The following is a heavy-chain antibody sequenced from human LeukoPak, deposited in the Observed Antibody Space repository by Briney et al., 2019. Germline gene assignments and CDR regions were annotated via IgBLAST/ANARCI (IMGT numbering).Heavy chain of an antibody. J-gene: IGHJ5*02. Sequence: PSETQSLTCTVSGGSISSSSYYWGWIRQPPGKGLEWIGSIYYSGSTYYNPSLKSRVTISVDTSKNQFSLKLSSVTAADTAVYYCARLTSIVGATVRRKGFDPWGQGTLVTVSS. D-gene: IGHD1-26*01. CDR1: GGSISSSSYY. V-gene: IGHV4-39*01. CDR2: IYYSGST. CDR3: ARLTSIVGATVRRKGFDP.